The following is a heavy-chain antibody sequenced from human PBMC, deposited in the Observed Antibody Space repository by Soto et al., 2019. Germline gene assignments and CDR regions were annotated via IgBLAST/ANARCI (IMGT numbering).Heavy chain of an antibody. D-gene: IGHD3-22*01. Sequence: QVQLVQSGAEVKKPGASVKVSCKASGYTFTSYDINWVRQATGQGLEWMGWMNPNSGNTGYAQKFQGRVTMTTDTSTSTAYMELRSLRSDDTAVYYCARDQGARESGSAPYWGQGTLVTVSS. CDR2: MNPNSGNT. J-gene: IGHJ4*02. CDR3: ARDQGARESGSAPY. V-gene: IGHV1-8*01. CDR1: GYTFTSYD.